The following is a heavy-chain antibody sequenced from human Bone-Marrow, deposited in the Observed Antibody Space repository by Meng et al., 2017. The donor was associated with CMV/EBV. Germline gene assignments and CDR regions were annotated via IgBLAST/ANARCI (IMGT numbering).Heavy chain of an antibody. V-gene: IGHV1-2*02. CDR1: GYTFTGYY. J-gene: IGHJ4*02. Sequence: VQLGQSGAEVKKPGASVKVSCKASGYTFTGYYVHWVRQAPGQGLEWMGWINPNSGGTNYAQKFQGRVTMTRDTSISTAYMELSRLRSDDTAVYYCARDLGGYCSGGSCLWGQGTLVTVSS. D-gene: IGHD2-15*01. CDR3: ARDLGGYCSGGSCL. CDR2: INPNSGGT.